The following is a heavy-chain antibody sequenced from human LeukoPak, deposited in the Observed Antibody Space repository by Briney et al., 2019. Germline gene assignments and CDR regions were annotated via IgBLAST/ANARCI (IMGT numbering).Heavy chain of an antibody. CDR1: GGSFSGHS. CDR3: ARHVHVSMIVVILSDYFDY. D-gene: IGHD3-22*01. V-gene: IGHV4-34*01. Sequence: SETLSLTCAVYGGSFSGHSWSWLRQAPGKGLEWIGEISHTGSFNYNPSLKSRVTISADTSKNQFSLRLSSVTAADTAVYYCARHVHVSMIVVILSDYFDYWGRGTLVSVSS. J-gene: IGHJ4*02. CDR2: ISHTGSF.